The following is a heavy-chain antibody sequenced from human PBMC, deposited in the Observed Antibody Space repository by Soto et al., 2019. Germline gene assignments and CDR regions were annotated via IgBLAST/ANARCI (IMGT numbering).Heavy chain of an antibody. Sequence: SETLSLTCSVSGDSIMSSGFYWSWIRQHPGKALEWIGYIHYTGSTSYNPSLKSRLAISLDASKNQFSLSLSSVTSADTAVYYCARDHRSLGDYYGIDVWGQGTTVPVSS. CDR2: IHYTGST. CDR3: ARDHRSLGDYYGIDV. V-gene: IGHV4-31*03. CDR1: GDSIMSSGFY. D-gene: IGHD3-10*01. J-gene: IGHJ6*02.